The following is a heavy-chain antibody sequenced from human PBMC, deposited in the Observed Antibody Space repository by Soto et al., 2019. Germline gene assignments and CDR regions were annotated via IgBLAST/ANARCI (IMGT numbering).Heavy chain of an antibody. Sequence: QVQLVESGGGVVQPGRSLRLSCAASGFTFTSYDIYWVRQAPGKGLEWVAVTSYDGRSSYYTDSVKGRFTISRDNSKNTLYLQMNSLRAEDTAMYYCAKLFGLVIVDWGQGTLVTVSS. D-gene: IGHD3-3*01. CDR1: GFTFTSYD. J-gene: IGHJ4*02. CDR2: TSYDGRSS. CDR3: AKLFGLVIVD. V-gene: IGHV3-30*18.